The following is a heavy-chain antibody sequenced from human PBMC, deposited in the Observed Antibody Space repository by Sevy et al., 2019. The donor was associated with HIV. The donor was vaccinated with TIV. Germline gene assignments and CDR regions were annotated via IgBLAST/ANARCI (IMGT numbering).Heavy chain of an antibody. J-gene: IGHJ6*02. V-gene: IGHV3-9*03. D-gene: IGHD1-26*01. CDR1: GFTFDDYA. CDR2: ISWNSGSI. Sequence: GGSLRLSCAASGFTFDDYAMHWVRQAPGKGLEWVSGISWNSGSIGYADSMKGRFTISRDNARKSLYLQMNSLRPEDMAFYYCAKGSGSHYYSGMDVWGQGTTVTVSS. CDR3: AKGSGSHYYSGMDV.